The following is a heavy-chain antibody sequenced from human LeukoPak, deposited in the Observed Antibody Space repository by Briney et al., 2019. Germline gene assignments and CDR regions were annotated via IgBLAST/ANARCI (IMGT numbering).Heavy chain of an antibody. CDR1: GFTFSSYS. J-gene: IGHJ4*02. V-gene: IGHV3-21*01. D-gene: IGHD3-10*01. Sequence: KPGGSLRLSCAASGFTFSSYSMTWVRQAPGKGLEWVSSISSSSYIYYADSVKGRFTISRDNAKNSLYLQMNSLRAEDTAVYYCANQGGSGSYYNFDYWGQGTLVTVSS. CDR3: ANQGGSGSYYNFDY. CDR2: ISSSSYI.